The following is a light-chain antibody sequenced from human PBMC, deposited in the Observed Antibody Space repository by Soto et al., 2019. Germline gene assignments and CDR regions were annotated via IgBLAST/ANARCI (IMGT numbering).Light chain of an antibody. Sequence: DIQMTQSPSSLSASVGDRVTITCRASQGISNYLAWYQQKPGKVPKLLIYKTSTLGSGVPSRFSGGGSGTEFSLTISSLLPDDFATYYCQQYESYPLTFGQGTKLEIK. CDR2: KTS. CDR3: QQYESYPLT. CDR1: QGISNY. V-gene: IGKV1-5*03. J-gene: IGKJ2*01.